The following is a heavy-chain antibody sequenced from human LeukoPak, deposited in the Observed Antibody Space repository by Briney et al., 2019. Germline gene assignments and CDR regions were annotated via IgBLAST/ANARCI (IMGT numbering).Heavy chain of an antibody. Sequence: GGSLRLSCTASGFTLSDYNMNWVRQAPGKGLEWVSYIRSGGSAMHYADSVRGRFTISRDSAKNSLFLQMDSLGAEDTAVYYCSQQWLLLGAFDIWGQGTMVTVSS. V-gene: IGHV3-48*03. CDR1: GFTLSDYN. D-gene: IGHD6-19*01. CDR3: SQQWLLLGAFDI. J-gene: IGHJ3*02. CDR2: IRSGGSAM.